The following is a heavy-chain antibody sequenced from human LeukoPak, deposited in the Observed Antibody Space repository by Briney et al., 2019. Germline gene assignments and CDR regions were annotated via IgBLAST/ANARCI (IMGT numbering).Heavy chain of an antibody. V-gene: IGHV3-7*01. J-gene: IGHJ4*02. CDR3: ARGEREWERKYYFDY. D-gene: IGHD1-26*01. CDR1: GFTFSSYW. CDR2: IKQDGSEK. Sequence: GGSLRLSCAASGFTFSSYWMSWVRQAPGKGLEWVANIKQDGSEKYYVDSVKGRFTISRDNAKNSLYLQMNSLRAEDTAVYYCARGEREWERKYYFDYWGQGTLVTVSS.